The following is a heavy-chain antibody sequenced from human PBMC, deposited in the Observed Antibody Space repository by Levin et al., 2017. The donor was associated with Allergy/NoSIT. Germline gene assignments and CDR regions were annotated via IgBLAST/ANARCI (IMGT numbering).Heavy chain of an antibody. Sequence: PGESLKISCAASGFIFSDYYMTWIRQAPGKGLEWVSYISSSRTYTSYADSVKGRFTISRDNAKNSLYLQMNSLRAEDTAVYYCARDRYGYGAWGQGTLVTVSS. V-gene: IGHV3-11*05. D-gene: IGHD5-18*01. CDR1: GFIFSDYY. CDR2: ISSSRTYT. CDR3: ARDRYGYGA. J-gene: IGHJ5*02.